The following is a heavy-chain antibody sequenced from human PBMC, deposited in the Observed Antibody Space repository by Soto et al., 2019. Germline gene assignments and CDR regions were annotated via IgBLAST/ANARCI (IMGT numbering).Heavy chain of an antibody. J-gene: IGHJ4*02. CDR2: INPNSGGT. V-gene: IGHV1-2*02. Sequence: QVQLVQSGAEVKKPGASVKVSCKASGYTFTGYYMHWVRQAPGQGLEWMGWINPNSGGTNYAQKFQGRVTMTRDKSISTDYMELSRLRSDDTAVYYCARGNRAYCSGGSCYPAGYWGQGTLVTVSS. CDR3: ARGNRAYCSGGSCYPAGY. CDR1: GYTFTGYY. D-gene: IGHD2-15*01.